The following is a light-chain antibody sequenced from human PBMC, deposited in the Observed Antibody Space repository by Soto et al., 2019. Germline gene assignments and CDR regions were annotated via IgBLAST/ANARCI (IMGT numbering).Light chain of an antibody. CDR1: ETISTN. CDR2: GSS. V-gene: IGKV3-15*01. CDR3: QQYSNWPPAIT. J-gene: IGKJ5*01. Sequence: EIVLTQSPATLSVSPGERATLSCRATETISTNFAWFQRKPGQPPRLLIYGSSTRATGVPDRFSGSGSGTEFTLIISSLQSEDVALYYCQQYSNWPPAITFGQGTRLEIK.